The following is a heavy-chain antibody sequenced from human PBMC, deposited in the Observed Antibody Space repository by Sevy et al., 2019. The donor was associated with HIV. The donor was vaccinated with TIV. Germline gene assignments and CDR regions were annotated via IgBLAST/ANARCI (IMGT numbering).Heavy chain of an antibody. CDR3: TTLPFGVNEYYFDY. Sequence: GGSLRLSCAASGFTFSNAWMSWVRQAPGKGLEWVGRIKSKTDGGTTDYAAPVKGRFTISRDDSKNTLYLQMNSLKTEDTAVYYCTTLPFGVNEYYFDYWGQRTLVTVSS. CDR1: GFTFSNAW. D-gene: IGHD3-16*01. V-gene: IGHV3-15*01. J-gene: IGHJ4*02. CDR2: IKSKTDGGTT.